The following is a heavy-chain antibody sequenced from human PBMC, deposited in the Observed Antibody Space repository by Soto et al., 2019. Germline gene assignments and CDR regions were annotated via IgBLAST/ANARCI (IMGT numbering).Heavy chain of an antibody. CDR3: TRDPHLTIYYYDSSGGPDY. D-gene: IGHD3-22*01. J-gene: IGHJ4*02. CDR2: IRSKAYGGTT. V-gene: IGHV3-49*03. Sequence: PGGSLRLSCTASGFTFGDYAMSWFRQAPGKGLEWVGFIRSKAYGGTTEYAASVKGRFTISRDDSKSIAYLQMNSLKTEDTAVYYCTRDPHLTIYYYDSSGGPDYWGQGTWSPLL. CDR1: GFTFGDYA.